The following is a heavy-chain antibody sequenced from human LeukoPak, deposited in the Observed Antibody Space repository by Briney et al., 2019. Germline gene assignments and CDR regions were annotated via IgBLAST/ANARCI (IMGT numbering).Heavy chain of an antibody. CDR3: ARGANYYDSSGPPGY. D-gene: IGHD3-22*01. J-gene: IGHJ4*02. Sequence: ASVKVSCKASGYTFTGYYMHWVRQAPGQGLEWMGWINPNSGVTEYAHKFQGRGTMTRDTSISTAYMDLSGLRSDDTAVYYCARGANYYDSSGPPGYWGQGALVTVSS. CDR2: INPNSGVT. CDR1: GYTFTGYY. V-gene: IGHV1-2*02.